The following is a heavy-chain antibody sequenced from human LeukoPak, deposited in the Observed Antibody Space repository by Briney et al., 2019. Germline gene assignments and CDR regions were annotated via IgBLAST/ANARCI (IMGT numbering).Heavy chain of an antibody. CDR2: IYTSGST. CDR3: ARAFIAAAGPFDY. Sequence: SETLSLTCTVSGGSLSSGSYYWSWLRQPAGRGLEWIGRIYTSGSTNYNPSLKSRVTISVDTSKNQFSLKLSSVTAADTAVYYCARAFIAAAGPFDYWGQGTLVTVSS. J-gene: IGHJ4*02. D-gene: IGHD6-13*01. CDR1: GGSLSSGSYY. V-gene: IGHV4-61*02.